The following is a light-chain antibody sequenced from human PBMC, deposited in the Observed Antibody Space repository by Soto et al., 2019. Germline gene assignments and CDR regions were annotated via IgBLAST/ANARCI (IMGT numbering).Light chain of an antibody. CDR2: EVS. Sequence: QSVLTQPPSASGSRGQSVTISCTGTSSDVGGYNYVSWYQQHPGKAPKLMIYEVSKRPSGVPDRFSGSKSGNTASLTVSGLQAEDEADYYCSSYAGSNNPLVCGTGNKVTVL. J-gene: IGLJ1*01. CDR1: SSDVGGYNY. V-gene: IGLV2-8*01. CDR3: SSYAGSNNPLV.